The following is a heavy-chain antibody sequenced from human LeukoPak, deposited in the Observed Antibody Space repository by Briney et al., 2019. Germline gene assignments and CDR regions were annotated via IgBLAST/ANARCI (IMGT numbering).Heavy chain of an antibody. J-gene: IGHJ4*02. CDR2: LSGNGKNT. Sequence: GGSLRLSCAASGFTFSYHAMSWVRQAPGKGLEWVSALSGNGKNTYYADSVKGRFTISRDNSRNTLYLQMNNLSGEDTALYYCAKDWEAVSNPPTGIDYWGQGTLVTVSS. CDR1: GFTFSYHA. D-gene: IGHD5/OR15-5a*01. V-gene: IGHV3-23*01. CDR3: AKDWEAVSNPPTGIDY.